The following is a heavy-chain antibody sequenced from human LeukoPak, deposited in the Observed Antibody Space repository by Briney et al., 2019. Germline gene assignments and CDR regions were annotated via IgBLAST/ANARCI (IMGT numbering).Heavy chain of an antibody. D-gene: IGHD5-12*01. CDR2: ISYDGSNK. V-gene: IGHV3-30*04. CDR1: GFTFSSYA. J-gene: IGHJ4*02. Sequence: GGSLRLSCAASGFTFSSYAMHWGRQAPGKGLERGAVISYDGSNKYYADSVKGRFTISRDNSKNTLYLQMNSLRAEDTAVYYCARDYRGYSGYDHLAYWGQGTLVTVSS. CDR3: ARDYRGYSGYDHLAY.